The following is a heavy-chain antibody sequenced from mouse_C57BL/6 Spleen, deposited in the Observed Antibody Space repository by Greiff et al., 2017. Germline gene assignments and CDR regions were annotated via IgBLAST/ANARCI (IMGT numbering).Heavy chain of an antibody. J-gene: IGHJ1*03. V-gene: IGHV5-16*01. Sequence: EVQRVESEGGLVQPGSSMKLSCTASGFTFSDYYMAWVRQVPEKGLEWVANINYDGSSTYYLDSLKSRFIISRDNAKNILYLQMSSLKSEDTATYYCARDRSITTVSYWYFDVWGTGTTVTVSS. D-gene: IGHD1-1*01. CDR2: INYDGSST. CDR1: GFTFSDYY. CDR3: ARDRSITTVSYWYFDV.